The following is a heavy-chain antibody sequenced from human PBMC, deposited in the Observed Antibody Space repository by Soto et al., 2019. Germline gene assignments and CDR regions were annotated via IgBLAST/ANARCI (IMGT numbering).Heavy chain of an antibody. V-gene: IGHV4-30-4*01. CDR2: IYYSGST. Sequence: PSETLSLTCTVSGGSISSGDYYWSWIRQPPGKGLEWIGYIYYSGSTYYNPSLKSRVTISVDTPKNQFSLKLSSVTAADTAVYYCARGGPAAPHFDYWGQGTLVTVSS. CDR3: ARGGPAAPHFDY. J-gene: IGHJ4*02. CDR1: GGSISSGDYY. D-gene: IGHD2-2*01.